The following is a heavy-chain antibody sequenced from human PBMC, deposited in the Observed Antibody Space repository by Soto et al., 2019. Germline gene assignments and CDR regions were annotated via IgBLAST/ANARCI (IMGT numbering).Heavy chain of an antibody. CDR1: GFTFSSSA. V-gene: IGHV3-30-3*01. CDR2: ISYDGSNK. CDR3: ARVAVADTSFDY. D-gene: IGHD6-19*01. Sequence: GGSLRLSCAASGFTFSSSAMHWVRQAPGKGLEWMAVISYDGSNKYYADSVKGRFTISRDNSKNMLYLQMNSLRAEDTAVYYCARVAVADTSFDYWGQGTPVTVSS. J-gene: IGHJ4*02.